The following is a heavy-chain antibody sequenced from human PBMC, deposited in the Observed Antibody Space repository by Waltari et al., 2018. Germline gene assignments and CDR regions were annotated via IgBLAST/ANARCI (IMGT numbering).Heavy chain of an antibody. V-gene: IGHV1-2*02. CDR2: INPNSGGT. J-gene: IGHJ6*02. CDR1: GYTFTGYY. Sequence: QVQLVQSGAEVKKPGASVKVSCKASGYTFTGYYMHWVRQAPGQGLEWMGWINPNSGGTNYAQKFQGRVTMTRDTSISTAYMELSRLRSDDTAVYYCARVRTGTTEGDYYYYGMDVWGQGTTVTVSS. CDR3: ARVRTGTTEGDYYYYGMDV. D-gene: IGHD1-7*01.